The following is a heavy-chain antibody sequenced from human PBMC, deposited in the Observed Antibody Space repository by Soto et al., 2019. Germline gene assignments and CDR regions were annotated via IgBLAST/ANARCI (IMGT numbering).Heavy chain of an antibody. CDR3: ARVGGLAARTFDY. V-gene: IGHV4-59*01. J-gene: IGHJ4*02. Sequence: PSETLSLTCTVSGGSISDFYWSWIRQPPGKGLEWIGYIYYSGSTNYNPSHKSRVTISVDTSKNQFSLNLRSMSPADTAVYYCARVGGLAARTFDYWGPGTLVTVSS. CDR1: GGSISDFY. CDR2: IYYSGST. D-gene: IGHD6-6*01.